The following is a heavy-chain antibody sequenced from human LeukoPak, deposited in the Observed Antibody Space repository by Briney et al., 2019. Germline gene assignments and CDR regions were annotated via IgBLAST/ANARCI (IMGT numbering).Heavy chain of an antibody. D-gene: IGHD5-18*01. V-gene: IGHV4-34*01. CDR2: INHSGST. CDR3: ASRGYSYGYFPTADY. CDR1: GGSLSGYY. J-gene: IGHJ4*02. Sequence: SETLSLTCAVYGGSLSGYYWSWIRQPPGKGLEWIGEINHSGSTNYNPSLKSRVTISVDTSKNQFSLKLSSVTAADTAVYYCASRGYSYGYFPTADYWGQGTLVTVSS.